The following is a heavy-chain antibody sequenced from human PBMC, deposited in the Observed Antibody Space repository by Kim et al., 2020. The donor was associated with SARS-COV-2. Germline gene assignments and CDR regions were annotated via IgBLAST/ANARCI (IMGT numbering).Heavy chain of an antibody. J-gene: IGHJ3*02. V-gene: IGHV3-73*01. CDR2: T. D-gene: IGHD4-17*01. CDR3: LATVTTFAFDI. Sequence: TEYADSVNGRFTITRDDSKNTAYLQMNSLKPEDTAVYYCLATVTTFAFDICGQGTMVTVSS.